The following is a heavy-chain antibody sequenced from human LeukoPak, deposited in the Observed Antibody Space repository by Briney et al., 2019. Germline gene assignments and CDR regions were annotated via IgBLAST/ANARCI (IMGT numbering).Heavy chain of an antibody. J-gene: IGHJ4*02. V-gene: IGHV3-43*02. CDR1: GFTFDDYA. Sequence: GGSLRLSCAASGFTFDDYAMHWVRQAPGKGLEWVSLISGDGGSTYYADSVKGRFTISRDNSKNSLYLQMNSLRTEDTALYYSAKTFGSYYDYWGQGTLVTVSS. CDR2: ISGDGGST. CDR3: AKTFGSYYDY. D-gene: IGHD1-26*01.